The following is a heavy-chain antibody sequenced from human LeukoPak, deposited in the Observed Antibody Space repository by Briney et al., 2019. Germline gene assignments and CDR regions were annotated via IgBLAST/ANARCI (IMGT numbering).Heavy chain of an antibody. CDR3: ARGQSSGYYQTGAFDI. V-gene: IGHV3-66*01. CDR2: IYSGGST. Sequence: GGSLRLSCAASGFTVSSNYMSWVRQAPGKGLEWVSVIYSGGSTYYADSVKGRFTISRDNSKNTLYLQMNSLRAEDTAVYYCARGQSSGYYQTGAFDIWGQGTMVTVSS. D-gene: IGHD3-22*01. CDR1: GFTVSSNY. J-gene: IGHJ3*02.